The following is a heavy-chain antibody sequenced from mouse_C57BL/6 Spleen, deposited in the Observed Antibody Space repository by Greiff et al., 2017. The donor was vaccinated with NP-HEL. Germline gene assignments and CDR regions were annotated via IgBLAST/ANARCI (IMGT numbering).Heavy chain of an antibody. J-gene: IGHJ3*01. D-gene: IGHD2-5*01. CDR1: GYTFTDYY. V-gene: IGHV1-26*01. Sequence: VQLQQSGPELVKPGASVKISCKASGYTFTDYYMNWVKQSHGKSLEWIGDINPNNGGTSYNQKFKGKATLTVDKSSSTAYMELRSLTSEDSAVYYCARWGDYSNSGIAYWGQGTLVTVSA. CDR3: ARWGDYSNSGIAY. CDR2: INPNNGGT.